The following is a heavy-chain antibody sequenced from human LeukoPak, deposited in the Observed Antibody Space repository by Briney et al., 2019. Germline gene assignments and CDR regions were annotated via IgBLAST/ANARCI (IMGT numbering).Heavy chain of an antibody. J-gene: IGHJ4*02. CDR3: ARVPPSGTYDFWSGYPDY. V-gene: IGHV4-59*01. D-gene: IGHD3-3*01. CDR1: GGSISSYY. Sequence: SETLSLTCTVSGGSISSYYWSWIRQPPGKGLEWIGYIYYSGSTNYNPSLKSRVTISVDTAKNQFSLKLSAVTAADTAVYYCARVPPSGTYDFWSGYPDYWGQGTLVTVCS. CDR2: IYYSGST.